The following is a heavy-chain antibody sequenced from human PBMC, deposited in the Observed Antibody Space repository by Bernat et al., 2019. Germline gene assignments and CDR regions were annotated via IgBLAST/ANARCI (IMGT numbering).Heavy chain of an antibody. CDR3: ARSNYDILTGYLAPFDY. J-gene: IGHJ4*02. V-gene: IGHV3-48*03. CDR2: ISSSGSTI. D-gene: IGHD3-9*01. Sequence: EVQLVESGGGLVQPGGSLRLSCAASGFTCSSYEMNWVRQAPGKGLEWVSYISSSGSTIYYADSVKGRFTISRDNAKNSLYLQMNSLRAEDTAVYYCARSNYDILTGYLAPFDYWGQGTLVTVSS. CDR1: GFTCSSYE.